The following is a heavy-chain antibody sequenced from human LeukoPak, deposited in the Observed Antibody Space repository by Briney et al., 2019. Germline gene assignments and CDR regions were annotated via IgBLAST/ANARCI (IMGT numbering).Heavy chain of an antibody. V-gene: IGHV4-34*01. D-gene: IGHD5-18*01. CDR3: ARTWIQLGYFDY. Sequence: SETLSLTCAVYGGSFSGYYWSWIRQPPGKGLEWIGEINHSGSTNYNPSLKSRVTISVDTPKNQFSLKLSSVTAADTAVYYCARTWIQLGYFDYWGQGTLVTVSS. CDR2: INHSGST. CDR1: GGSFSGYY. J-gene: IGHJ4*02.